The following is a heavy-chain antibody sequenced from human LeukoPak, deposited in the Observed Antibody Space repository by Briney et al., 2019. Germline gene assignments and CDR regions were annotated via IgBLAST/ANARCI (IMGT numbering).Heavy chain of an antibody. J-gene: IGHJ4*02. Sequence: GGSLRLSCAAPGFTLNGYWMHWVRQAPGKGLVWVSRINSDGSTTSYADSVKGRFTISRDNSKNTLYLQMNSLGAEDTAVYYCARGGLEPVDYWGQGTLVTVSS. CDR3: ARGGLEPVDY. V-gene: IGHV3-74*01. D-gene: IGHD3-16*01. CDR1: GFTLNGYW. CDR2: INSDGSTT.